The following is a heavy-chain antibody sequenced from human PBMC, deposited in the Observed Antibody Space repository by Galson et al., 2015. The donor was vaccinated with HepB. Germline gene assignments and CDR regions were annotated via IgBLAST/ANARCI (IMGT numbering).Heavy chain of an antibody. J-gene: IGHJ4*02. CDR3: ARSDYYDSSGYYLDIY. V-gene: IGHV1-69*04. CDR2: IIPILGIA. Sequence: SVKVSCKASGGTFSSYAISWVRQAPGQGLEWMGRIIPILGIANYAQKFQGRVTITADKSTSTAYMELSSLRSEDTAVYYCARSDYYDSSGYYLDIYWGQGTLVTVSS. D-gene: IGHD3-22*01. CDR1: GGTFSSYA.